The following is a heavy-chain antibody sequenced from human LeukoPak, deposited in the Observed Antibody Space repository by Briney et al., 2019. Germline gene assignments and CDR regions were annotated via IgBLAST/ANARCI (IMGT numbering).Heavy chain of an antibody. CDR2: INHSGST. J-gene: IGHJ4*02. CDR1: GGSFRGNY. D-gene: IGHD3-10*01. Sequence: SETLSLTCAVYGGSFRGNYWSWIRQPPGKGLEWIGEINHSGSTNYNPSLKSRVTISVDTSKNQFSLKLSSVTAADTAVYYCARGRGDYYGSGSYYNSWGQGTLVTVSS. CDR3: ARGRGDYYGSGSYYNS. V-gene: IGHV4-34*01.